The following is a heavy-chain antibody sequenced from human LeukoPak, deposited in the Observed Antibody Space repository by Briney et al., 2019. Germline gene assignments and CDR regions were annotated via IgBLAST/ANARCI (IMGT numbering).Heavy chain of an antibody. D-gene: IGHD2-2*01. Sequence: PSETLSLTCTVSGGSISSGDYYWSWIRQPPGKGLEWIGYIYYSGSTYYSPSLKSRVTISVDTSKNQFSLKLSSVTAADTAVYYCARIIFCSSTSCYGYYFDYWGQGTLVTVSS. J-gene: IGHJ4*02. CDR3: ARIIFCSSTSCYGYYFDY. V-gene: IGHV4-30-4*08. CDR1: GGSISSGDYY. CDR2: IYYSGST.